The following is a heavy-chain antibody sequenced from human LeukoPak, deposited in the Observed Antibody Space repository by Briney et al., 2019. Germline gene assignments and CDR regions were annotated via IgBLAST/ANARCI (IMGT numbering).Heavy chain of an antibody. D-gene: IGHD1-26*01. CDR2: ISSSSSYI. V-gene: IGHV3-21*01. CDR1: GFTFSSYS. CDR3: ARDPYSGAYGNTYYYYMDV. J-gene: IGHJ6*03. Sequence: GGSLRLSCAASGFTFSSYSMNWVRQAPGKGLEWVSSISSSSSYIYYADSVKGRFTISRDNAKNSLYLQMNSLRAEDTAVYYCARDPYSGAYGNTYYYYMDVWGKGTTVTISS.